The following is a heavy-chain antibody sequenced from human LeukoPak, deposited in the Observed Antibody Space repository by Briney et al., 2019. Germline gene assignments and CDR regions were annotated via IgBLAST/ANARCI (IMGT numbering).Heavy chain of an antibody. Sequence: SETLSLTCTVSGGSISSGSYYWSWLRQPAGKGLEWIGRIYTSGSTNYNPSLKSRVTISVDTSKNQFSLKLSSVTAADTAVYYCARVALYYGDAFDIWGQGTMVTVSS. V-gene: IGHV4-61*02. J-gene: IGHJ3*02. D-gene: IGHD3-22*01. CDR1: GGSISSGSYY. CDR2: IYTSGST. CDR3: ARVALYYGDAFDI.